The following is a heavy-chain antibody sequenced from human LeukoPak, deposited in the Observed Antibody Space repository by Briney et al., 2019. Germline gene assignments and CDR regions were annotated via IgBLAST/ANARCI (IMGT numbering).Heavy chain of an antibody. CDR3: ASRPDGAQGPFDF. V-gene: IGHV3-21*01. D-gene: IGHD4-17*01. J-gene: IGHJ4*02. Sequence: PGGSLRLSCAASGFTFSSYSMNWVRQAPGKGLEWVSSISSSSSYIYYADSVKGRFTISRDNAKNSLYLQMNSLRAEDTAVYYCASRPDGAQGPFDFWGQGTLVTVSS. CDR1: GFTFSSYS. CDR2: ISSSSSYI.